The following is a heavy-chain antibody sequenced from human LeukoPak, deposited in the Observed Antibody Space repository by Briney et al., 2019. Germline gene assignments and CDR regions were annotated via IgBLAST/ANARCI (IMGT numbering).Heavy chain of an antibody. Sequence: ASVKVSCKTSGYSFTDYYMHWVRQAPGQGLEWMGWINPNSGGTSSAQKFQGRVTTTRETSITTVYMEVTWLTSDDTAIYYCARADRLHGGPYLIGPWGLGTLVTVSS. V-gene: IGHV1-2*02. CDR3: ARADRLHGGPYLIGP. CDR1: GYSFTDYY. CDR2: INPNSGGT. D-gene: IGHD2-21*01. J-gene: IGHJ5*02.